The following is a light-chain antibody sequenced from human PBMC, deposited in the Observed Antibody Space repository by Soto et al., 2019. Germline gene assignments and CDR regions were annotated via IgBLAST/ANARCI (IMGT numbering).Light chain of an antibody. CDR2: DVS. Sequence: QSVLTQPPAVSGSPGQSVAISCTGTSSDVGSSNGVSWYQQPPGTAPKLMIYDVSNRPSGVPDRFSGSKSGNTASLTISGLQAEDEADYYCSSYTSSSTYVFGSGTKVTVL. CDR3: SSYTSSSTYV. CDR1: SSDVGSSNG. V-gene: IGLV2-18*02. J-gene: IGLJ1*01.